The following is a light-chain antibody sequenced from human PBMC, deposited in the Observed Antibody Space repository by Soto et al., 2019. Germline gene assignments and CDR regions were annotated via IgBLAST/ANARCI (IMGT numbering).Light chain of an antibody. Sequence: DIQMTQSPSTLSASVGDRVTITCRASQSISGWLAWYQQKPGKAPKLLISAASSLGSGVPSRFSGRGSGTTFTLTISSLQPVDFATYYCQQYNTYSPTFGGGTKVDIK. V-gene: IGKV1-5*01. J-gene: IGKJ4*01. CDR3: QQYNTYSPT. CDR1: QSISGW. CDR2: AAS.